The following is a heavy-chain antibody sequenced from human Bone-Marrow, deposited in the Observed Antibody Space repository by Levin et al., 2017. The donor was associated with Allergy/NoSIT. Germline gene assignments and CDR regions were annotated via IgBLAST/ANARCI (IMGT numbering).Heavy chain of an antibody. CDR3: ARVRSTIFARMDV. CDR1: GGTFSNYA. CDR2: IIPLVGTT. D-gene: IGHD3-3*01. V-gene: IGHV1-69*01. J-gene: IGHJ6*02. Sequence: KISCKTSGGTFSNYAINWVRQAPGQGLEMMGQIIPLVGTTNYVQKFQGRVTITADESTDTSYMELSSLTSDDTAGYYGARVRSTIFARMDVWGQGTTVTVSS.